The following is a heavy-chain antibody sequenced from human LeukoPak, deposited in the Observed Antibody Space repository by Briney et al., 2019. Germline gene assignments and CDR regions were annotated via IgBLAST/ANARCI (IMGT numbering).Heavy chain of an antibody. V-gene: IGHV3-30*18. D-gene: IGHD3-22*01. Sequence: QAGGSLRLSCAASGFTFSSYGMHWVRQAPGKGLEWVAVISYDGSNKYYADSVKGRFTISRDNSKNTLYLQMNSLRAEDTAVYYCAKGRPSTMIIYYFDYWGQGTLVTVSS. CDR3: AKGRPSTMIIYYFDY. CDR1: GFTFSSYG. CDR2: ISYDGSNK. J-gene: IGHJ4*02.